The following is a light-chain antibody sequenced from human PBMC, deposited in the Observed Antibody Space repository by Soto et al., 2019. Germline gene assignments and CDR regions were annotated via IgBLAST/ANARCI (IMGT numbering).Light chain of an antibody. V-gene: IGLV1-51*01. CDR1: SSNIGNNY. J-gene: IGLJ2*01. Sequence: QSVLTQPPSVSAAPGQKVTISCSGGSSNIGNNYVSWYQHLPGTAPKLLIYDNNERPSGIPDRFSGSKSGTSATLGIAGHQTGDEADYYCGTWDTSLSAVVFGGGTKLTVL. CDR2: DNN. CDR3: GTWDTSLSAVV.